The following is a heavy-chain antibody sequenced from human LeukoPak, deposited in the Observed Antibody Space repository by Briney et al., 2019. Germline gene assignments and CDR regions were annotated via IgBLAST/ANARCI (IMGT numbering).Heavy chain of an antibody. Sequence: SETLSLTCAVYGGSFSGYYWSWIRQPPGKGLEWIGEINHSGSTNYNPSLKSRVTISVDTSKNQFSLKLSSVTAADTAVYYCARDSGHYYYYYMDVWGKGTTVTVSS. CDR3: ARDSGHYYYYYMDV. V-gene: IGHV4-34*01. CDR2: INHSGST. D-gene: IGHD3-10*01. J-gene: IGHJ6*03. CDR1: GGSFSGYY.